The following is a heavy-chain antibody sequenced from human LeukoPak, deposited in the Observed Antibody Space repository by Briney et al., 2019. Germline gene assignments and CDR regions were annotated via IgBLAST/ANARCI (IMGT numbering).Heavy chain of an antibody. CDR2: ISGSGGST. CDR1: GFTFSSYA. Sequence: GGSLRLSCAASGFTFSSYAMSWVRQAPGKGLEWVSAISGSGGSTYYADSVKGRFTISRDNSKNTLYLQMNSLRAEDTAVYYCAKGPCSSTSCYVSGYYYGMDVWGQGTTVTVSS. V-gene: IGHV3-23*01. D-gene: IGHD2-2*01. CDR3: AKGPCSSTSCYVSGYYYGMDV. J-gene: IGHJ6*02.